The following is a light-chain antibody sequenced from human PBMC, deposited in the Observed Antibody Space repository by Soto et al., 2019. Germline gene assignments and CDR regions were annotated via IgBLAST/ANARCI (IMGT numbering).Light chain of an antibody. CDR2: DVS. CDR3: SSYTTSSLYV. V-gene: IGLV2-14*01. J-gene: IGLJ1*01. Sequence: QSALTQPASVSGSPGQSITISCSGTNSDVGGYNYVSWYQQHPGKAPKLMIYDVSYRPSGIFNRFSGSKSDNTASLTISGLQAEDEADYYCSSYTTSSLYVFGTGTKVTVL. CDR1: NSDVGGYNY.